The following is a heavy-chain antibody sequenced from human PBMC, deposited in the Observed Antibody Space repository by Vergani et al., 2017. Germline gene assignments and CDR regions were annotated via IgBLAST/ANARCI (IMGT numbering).Heavy chain of an antibody. V-gene: IGHV3-9*03. J-gene: IGHJ4*02. CDR1: GFTFDDYA. D-gene: IGHD3-10*01. CDR3: AKDXGFYGSGSYGLDY. CDR2: ISWNSGSI. Sequence: EVQLVESGGGLVQPGRSLRLSCAASGFTFDDYAMHWVRQAPGKGLEWVSGISWNSGSIGYADSVKGRFTISRDNAKNSLYLQMNSLRAEDMALYYCAKDXGFYGSGSYGLDYWGQGTLVTVSS.